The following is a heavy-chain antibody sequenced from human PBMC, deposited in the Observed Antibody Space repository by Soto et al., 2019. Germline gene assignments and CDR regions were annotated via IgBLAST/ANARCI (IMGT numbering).Heavy chain of an antibody. V-gene: IGHV5-51*01. D-gene: IGHD5-12*01. Sequence: GESLKISCKSSGYFFPTYWIGWVRQMPGKGLECMGIIYPRDSDTRYSPSFEGHVTISVDKSINTAYLQWNSLKASDTAIYYCARGQGGYSRYFDYWGQGALVTVSS. J-gene: IGHJ4*02. CDR3: ARGQGGYSRYFDY. CDR2: IYPRDSDT. CDR1: GYFFPTYW.